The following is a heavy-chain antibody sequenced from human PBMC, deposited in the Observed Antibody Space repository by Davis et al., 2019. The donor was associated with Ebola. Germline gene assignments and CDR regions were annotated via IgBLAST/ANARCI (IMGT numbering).Heavy chain of an antibody. V-gene: IGHV3-23*01. CDR2: IGGGGGST. D-gene: IGHD3-3*01. CDR3: ARFLECTKRFDH. Sequence: PGGSLRLSCVASGFTFSTYVMTWVRQAPGKGLEWVSGIGGGGGSTYYADSVKGRFTISRDNSKNTLYLQMNSLRAEDTATYYCARFLECTKRFDHWGQGTLVTVSS. CDR1: GFTFSTYV. J-gene: IGHJ4*02.